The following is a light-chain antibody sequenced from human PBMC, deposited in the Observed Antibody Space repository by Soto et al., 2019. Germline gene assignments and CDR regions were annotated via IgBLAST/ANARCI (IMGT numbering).Light chain of an antibody. J-gene: IGKJ4*01. CDR1: QGIRTY. V-gene: IGKV1-9*01. CDR3: QQLKSYPLT. CDR2: AAS. Sequence: DIQLTQSPSFLSASVGDRVTITCRATQGIRTYLAWYQQKPGKAPKLLIYAASTLQSGVPSRFSGSGSGTEFTLTISSLLPEDFATYYCQQLKSYPLTFGGGTKVEIK.